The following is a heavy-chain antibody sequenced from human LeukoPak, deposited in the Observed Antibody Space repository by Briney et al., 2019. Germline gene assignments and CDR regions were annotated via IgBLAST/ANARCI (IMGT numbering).Heavy chain of an antibody. D-gene: IGHD3-10*01. Sequence: QPGGSLRLSCAASGFTFSSYGMHWVRQAPGKGLEWVAVIWYDGSNKYYADSVKGRFTISRDNSKNTLYLQMNSLRAEDTAVYYCAREKDYGSVNNWFDPWGQGTLVTVSS. CDR3: AREKDYGSVNNWFDP. V-gene: IGHV3-33*01. CDR2: IWYDGSNK. CDR1: GFTFSSYG. J-gene: IGHJ5*02.